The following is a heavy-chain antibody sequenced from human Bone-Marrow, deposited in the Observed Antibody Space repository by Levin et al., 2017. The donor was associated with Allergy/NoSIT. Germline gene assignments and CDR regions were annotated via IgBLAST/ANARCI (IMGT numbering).Heavy chain of an antibody. V-gene: IGHV3-73*01. D-gene: IGHD6-13*01. CDR3: TTYYSSSQDS. J-gene: IGHJ4*02. CDR2: IRSKAHSYAT. Sequence: AGGSLRLSCAASGFTFSVSAIHWVRQASGKGLEWVGRIRSKAHSYATTFAASVTGRFTISRDDSKNTAYLQMNSLKTEDTAIYYCTTYYSSSQDSWGQETLVTVSS. CDR1: GFTFSVSA.